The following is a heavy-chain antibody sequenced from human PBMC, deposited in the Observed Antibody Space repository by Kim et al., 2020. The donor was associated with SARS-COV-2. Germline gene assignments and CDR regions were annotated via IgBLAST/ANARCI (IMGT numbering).Heavy chain of an antibody. J-gene: IGHJ4*02. Sequence: YEQKFQGRVTMTEDTSTDTAYMELSSLRSEDTAVYYCATGIVAVAGVIDYWGQGTLVTVSS. V-gene: IGHV1-24*01. D-gene: IGHD6-19*01. CDR3: ATGIVAVAGVIDY.